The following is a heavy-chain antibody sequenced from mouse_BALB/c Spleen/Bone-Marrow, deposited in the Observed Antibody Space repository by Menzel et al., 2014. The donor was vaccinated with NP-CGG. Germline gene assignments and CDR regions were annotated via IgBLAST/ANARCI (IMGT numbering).Heavy chain of an antibody. V-gene: IGHV5-4*02. CDR1: GFTFSDYY. CDR3: ARGSSYFDY. CDR2: ISDGGSYT. J-gene: IGHJ2*01. Sequence: EVKLVESGGGLVKPGGSLKLSCAASGFTFSDYYMYWVRQTPEKRLEWVATISDGGSYTYYPDSVKGRFTISRDNAKNSLYLQMSSLKSEDTAMFYCARGSSYFDYWGQGTTLTVSS. D-gene: IGHD1-1*01.